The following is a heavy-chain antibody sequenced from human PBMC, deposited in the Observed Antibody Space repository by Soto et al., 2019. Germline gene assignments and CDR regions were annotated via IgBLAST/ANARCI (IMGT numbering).Heavy chain of an antibody. D-gene: IGHD6-6*01. Sequence: PSETLSLTCAASGDSISTDWYWAWVRQPPGKGLEWIGNIYHRGNTYYNPSLESRVSISLDTSKNQFSLNLSSVTAADTAMYYCARLELSRSSGTDYYYYYGMDVWGQGTTVTVSS. V-gene: IGHV4-38-2*01. CDR1: GDSISTDWY. J-gene: IGHJ6*02. CDR2: IYHRGNT. CDR3: ARLELSRSSGTDYYYYYGMDV.